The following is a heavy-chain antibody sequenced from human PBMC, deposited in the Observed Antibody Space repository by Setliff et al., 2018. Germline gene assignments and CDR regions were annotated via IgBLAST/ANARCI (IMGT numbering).Heavy chain of an antibody. CDR1: GYTFSDYG. CDR3: PRLVRYCTTTSCQRLSGDEY. D-gene: IGHD2-2*01. V-gene: IGHV1-18*01. CDR2: ISAYTGNA. Sequence: ASVKVSCKASGYTFSDYGITWVRQAPGQGLEWMGWISAYTGNAYYAHKLQDRVTMTTDTSTGTAYMELRSLTSDDTAVYYCPRLVRYCTTTSCQRLSGDEYWGQGTVVTSPQ. J-gene: IGHJ4*02.